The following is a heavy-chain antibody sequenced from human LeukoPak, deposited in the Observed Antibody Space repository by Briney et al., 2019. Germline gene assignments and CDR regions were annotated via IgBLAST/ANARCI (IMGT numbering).Heavy chain of an antibody. D-gene: IGHD1-26*01. Sequence: GGSLRLSCAASGFTFRSYTMNWVRQAPGKGLEWVSTISGSGGAGTYYADSVKGRFTVSRDNSRNTLYLPMNSLRAEDTAVYYCVKDRGGSPFYGMDVWGQGTTVTVSS. CDR3: VKDRGGSPFYGMDV. CDR1: GFTFRSYT. J-gene: IGHJ6*02. V-gene: IGHV3-23*01. CDR2: ISGSGGAGT.